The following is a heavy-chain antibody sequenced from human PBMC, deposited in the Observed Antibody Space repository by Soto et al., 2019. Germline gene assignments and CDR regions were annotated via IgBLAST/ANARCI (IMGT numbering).Heavy chain of an antibody. CDR2: ISAYNGNT. D-gene: IGHD6-19*01. V-gene: IGHV1-18*01. J-gene: IGHJ4*02. Sequence: ASVKVSCKASGYTFTSYGISWVRQAPGQGLEWMGWISAYNGNTNYAQKLQGRVTMTTDTSTSTAYMGLRSLRSDDTAVYYCVGYSSGWLSYWGQGTLVTVSS. CDR3: VGYSSGWLSY. CDR1: GYTFTSYG.